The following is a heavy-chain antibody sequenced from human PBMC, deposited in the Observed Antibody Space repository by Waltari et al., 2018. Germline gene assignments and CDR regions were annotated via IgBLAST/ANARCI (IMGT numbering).Heavy chain of an antibody. J-gene: IGHJ4*02. Sequence: QVQLVQSGAEVKKPGASVKVSCKVSGYTLTELSIHWVRQPPGKGLGWMGGFDPEDAETIYAQKFQGRVTMTEDTSTDTAYMELSSLRSEDTAVYYCATTSPHYDYVWGSYRREFDYWGQGTLVTVSS. V-gene: IGHV1-24*01. CDR3: ATTSPHYDYVWGSYRREFDY. D-gene: IGHD3-16*02. CDR2: FDPEDAET. CDR1: GYTLTELS.